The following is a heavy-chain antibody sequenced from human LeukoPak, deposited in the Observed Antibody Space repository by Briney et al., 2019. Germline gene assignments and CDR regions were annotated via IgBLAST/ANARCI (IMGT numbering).Heavy chain of an antibody. V-gene: IGHV3-30*18. D-gene: IGHD6-13*01. Sequence: GGSLRLSCAASGFTFSSYGMHWVRQAPGKGLEWVAVISYDGSNKYYADSVKGRSTISRDNSKNTLYLQMNSLRAEDTAVYYCAKEHQYSSSWDGVDFGSYFDYWGQGTLVTVSS. CDR2: ISYDGSNK. CDR3: AKEHQYSSSWDGVDFGSYFDY. CDR1: GFTFSSYG. J-gene: IGHJ4*02.